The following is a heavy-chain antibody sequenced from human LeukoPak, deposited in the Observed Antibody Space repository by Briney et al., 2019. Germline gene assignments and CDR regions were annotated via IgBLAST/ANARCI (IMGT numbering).Heavy chain of an antibody. J-gene: IGHJ4*02. CDR1: GYSISSGYY. CDR2: IYHSGST. Sequence: PSETLSLTCAVSGYSISSGYYWGWIRQPPGKGLEWIGSIYHSGSTYYNPSLKSRFTISVDTSKNQFSLKLSSVTAADTAVYYCARHAYGNYLLDYWGQGTLVTVSS. D-gene: IGHD4-11*01. CDR3: ARHAYGNYLLDY. V-gene: IGHV4-38-2*01.